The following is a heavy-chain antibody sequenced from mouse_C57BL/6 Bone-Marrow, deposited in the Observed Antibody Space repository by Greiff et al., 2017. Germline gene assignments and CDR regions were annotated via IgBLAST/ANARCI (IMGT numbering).Heavy chain of an antibody. V-gene: IGHV1-42*01. CDR2: ITPSTGGT. CDR3: ARPLYYRAMDY. CDR1: GYSFTGYY. Sequence: EVQLHQSGPELVKPGASVKISCKASGYSFTGYYMNWVKHSPEKSLEWIGEITPSTGGTTYNKKFKAKATLTVDKSSSTAYKQLKSLTTEEEAGDNFARPLYYRAMDYWGQGTSVTVSS. D-gene: IGHD2-14*01. J-gene: IGHJ4*01.